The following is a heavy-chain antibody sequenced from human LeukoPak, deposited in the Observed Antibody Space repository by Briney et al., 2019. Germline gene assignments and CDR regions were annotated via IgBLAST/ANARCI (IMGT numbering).Heavy chain of an antibody. CDR2: INAGNGNT. D-gene: IGHD1-26*01. CDR1: GYTFTSYA. V-gene: IGHV1-3*03. J-gene: IGHJ4*02. Sequence: ASVKVSCKAFGYTFTSYAMHWVRQAPGQRLEWMGWINAGNGNTKYSQEFQGRVTLTRDTSASTAYMELSSLRSEDMAVYYCALGELGALDYWGQGTLVTVSS. CDR3: ALGELGALDY.